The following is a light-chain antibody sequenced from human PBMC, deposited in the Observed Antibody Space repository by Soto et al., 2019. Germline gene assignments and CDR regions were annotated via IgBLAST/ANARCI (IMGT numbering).Light chain of an antibody. J-gene: IGLJ2*01. CDR3: SSYTSSNTLV. CDR1: SSDIGGYNY. CDR2: EVS. Sequence: SALTQPASVSGSPGQSITISCTGTSSDIGGYNYVSWYQQYLDKAPKLIIFEVSNRPSGVSNRFSGSKSGNTASLTISGLQAEDEADYYCSSYTSSNTLVFGGGTKLTVL. V-gene: IGLV2-14*01.